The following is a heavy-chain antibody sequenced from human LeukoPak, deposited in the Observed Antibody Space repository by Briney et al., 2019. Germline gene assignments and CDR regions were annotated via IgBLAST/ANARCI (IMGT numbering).Heavy chain of an antibody. Sequence: PSDPRTLTCTVSGGSINGYYWLWTRQPPGKARGWIGYIPYSGTTNYTPPLKSRVSISVDTHKNQLSLKLSAVAAADTAVHFCAGGRGGSYVYWGQGILVTVRS. D-gene: IGHD1-26*01. CDR3: AGGRGGSYVY. CDR2: IPYSGTT. J-gene: IGHJ4*02. CDR1: GGSINGYY. V-gene: IGHV4-59*07.